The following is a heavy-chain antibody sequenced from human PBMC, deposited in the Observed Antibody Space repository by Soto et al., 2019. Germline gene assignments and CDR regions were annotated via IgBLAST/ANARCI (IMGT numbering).Heavy chain of an antibody. CDR3: ARARATIAAAAIFDC. CDR2: VYRTGST. Sequence: QVQLQESGPGLVKPSGTLSLTCAVSGGSISTSNWWSWVRQPPGKGLEWIVEVYRTGSTNYNPSLESRLTIAVDKSKNQFSLKPTSVTAADTAVYYCARARATIAAAAIFDCWGQGTLVTVSS. V-gene: IGHV4-4*02. D-gene: IGHD6-13*01. CDR1: GGSISTSNW. J-gene: IGHJ4*02.